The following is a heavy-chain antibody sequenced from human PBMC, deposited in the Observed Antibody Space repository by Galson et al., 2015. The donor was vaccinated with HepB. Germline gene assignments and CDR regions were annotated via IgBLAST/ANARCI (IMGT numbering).Heavy chain of an antibody. CDR1: GFTFSSYG. CDR2: IWYDGSNK. Sequence: SLRLSCAASGFTFSSYGMHWVRQAPGKGLEWVAVIWYDGSNKYYADSVKGRFTISRDNSKNTLYLQMNSLRAEDTAVYYCARAGYDIVVVPAARTNSFDSPAEGYMDVWGKGTTVTVSS. J-gene: IGHJ6*03. CDR3: ARAGYDIVVVPAARTNSFDSPAEGYMDV. V-gene: IGHV3-33*01. D-gene: IGHD2-2*01.